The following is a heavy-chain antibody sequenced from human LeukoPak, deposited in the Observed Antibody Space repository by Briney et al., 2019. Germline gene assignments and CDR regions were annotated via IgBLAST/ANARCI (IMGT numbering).Heavy chain of an antibody. D-gene: IGHD6-19*01. V-gene: IGHV3-7*05. Sequence: AGGSLRLSCAASGSTFSSYWMNWVRQAPGKGLEWVANIKQDGSVIYYVDSVKGRFTISRDNAKNSLYLQMNTLRAEDTAVYYCASDGHSTGSFDYWGQGTLVTVSS. CDR1: GSTFSSYW. CDR3: ASDGHSTGSFDY. CDR2: IKQDGSVI. J-gene: IGHJ4*02.